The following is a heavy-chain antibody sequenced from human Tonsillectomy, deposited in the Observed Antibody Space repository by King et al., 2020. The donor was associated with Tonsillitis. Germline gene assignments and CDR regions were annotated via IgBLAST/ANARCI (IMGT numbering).Heavy chain of an antibody. CDR1: GGSISSSSYY. CDR2: IYYSGST. J-gene: IGHJ4*02. D-gene: IGHD4-17*01. V-gene: IGHV4-39*07. CDR3: ARHWAGTPVTPFDY. Sequence: LQLQESGPGLVKPSETLSLTCTVSGGSISSSSYYWGWIRQPPGKGLEWIGSIYYSGSTYYNPSLKSRVTISVDTSKNQFSLKLSSVTAADTAVYYCARHWAGTPVTPFDYWGQGALVTVSS.